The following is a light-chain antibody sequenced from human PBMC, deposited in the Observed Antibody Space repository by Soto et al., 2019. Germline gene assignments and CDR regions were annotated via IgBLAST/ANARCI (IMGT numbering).Light chain of an antibody. CDR2: TAS. Sequence: EIVLTQSPGTLSLSPGQRDTLSCRASQSVSSNYLAWYQQKPGQAPRLLIYTASNRATGIPDRFSGSGSGTDFSLTISRLEPEDFAVYYCQQYGSSPWTFGQGTKVEIK. J-gene: IGKJ1*01. CDR3: QQYGSSPWT. V-gene: IGKV3-20*01. CDR1: QSVSSNY.